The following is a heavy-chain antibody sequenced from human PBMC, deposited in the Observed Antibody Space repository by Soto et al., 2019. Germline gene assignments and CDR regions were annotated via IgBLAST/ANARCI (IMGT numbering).Heavy chain of an antibody. Sequence: EVQLVESGGGLAQPGGSLRLSCAASGFTFSSYWMSWVRQAPGKGLEWVANIKQDGSEKYYVDSVKGRFTISRDNAKNSLYLQMNSLRAEDTAVYYCARDPGAYDILTGDNPFDYWGQGTLVTVSS. CDR2: IKQDGSEK. CDR1: GFTFSSYW. CDR3: ARDPGAYDILTGDNPFDY. V-gene: IGHV3-7*01. D-gene: IGHD3-9*01. J-gene: IGHJ4*02.